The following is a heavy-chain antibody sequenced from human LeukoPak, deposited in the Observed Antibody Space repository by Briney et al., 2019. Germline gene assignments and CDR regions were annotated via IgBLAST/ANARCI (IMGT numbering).Heavy chain of an antibody. D-gene: IGHD1-26*01. CDR3: AIAGSGSYLSFDY. CDR1: GGSISSSSYY. Sequence: SETLSITCTVSGGSISSSSYYWGWIRQPPGKWLEWIGSIYYSGSTYYNPSLKSRVTISVDTSKNQFSLKLSSVTAADTAVYYCAIAGSGSYLSFDYWGQGTLVTVSS. J-gene: IGHJ4*02. V-gene: IGHV4-39*01. CDR2: IYYSGST.